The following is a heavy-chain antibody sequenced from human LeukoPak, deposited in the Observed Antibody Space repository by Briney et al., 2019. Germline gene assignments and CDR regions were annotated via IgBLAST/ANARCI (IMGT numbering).Heavy chain of an antibody. CDR1: GFTFSSYL. Sequence: TGGSLRLSCAASGFTFSSYLMSWVRQAPGKGLEWVANIKQDGSEKYYVDSVNGRFTISRDNAKNSLYLQINSLRAEDTAVYYCAREISSWYRTEGRFDPWGQGTLVTVSS. V-gene: IGHV3-7*01. D-gene: IGHD6-13*01. CDR2: IKQDGSEK. J-gene: IGHJ5*02. CDR3: AREISSWYRTEGRFDP.